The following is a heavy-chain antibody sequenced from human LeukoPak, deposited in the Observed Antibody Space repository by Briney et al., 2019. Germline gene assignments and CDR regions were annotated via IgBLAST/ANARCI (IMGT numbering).Heavy chain of an antibody. D-gene: IGHD5-18*01. CDR1: GFTFSDYS. J-gene: IGHJ4*02. CDR2: INGHGDAT. Sequence: GGSLRLSCAASGFTFSDYSMNWVRQAPGKGLEWVSYINGHGDATYYADSVEGRFSISRDNAKKSLYLQMDSLRAEDTAVYYCARDLPRGYSCDYWGRGTLVTVSS. V-gene: IGHV3-48*01. CDR3: ARDLPRGYSCDY.